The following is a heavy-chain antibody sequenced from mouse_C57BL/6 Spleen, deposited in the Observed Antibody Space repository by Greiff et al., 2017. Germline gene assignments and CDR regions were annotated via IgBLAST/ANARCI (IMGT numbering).Heavy chain of an antibody. V-gene: IGHV5-16*01. CDR1: GFTFSDYY. CDR2: INYDGSST. Sequence: EVHLVESEGGLVQPGSSMKLSCTASGFTFSDYYMAWVRQVPEKGLEWVANINYDGSSTYYLDSLKSRFIISRDNAKNILYLQMSSLKSEDTATYYCARARDGYSSYWYFDVWGTGTTVTVSS. CDR3: ARARDGYSSYWYFDV. D-gene: IGHD2-3*01. J-gene: IGHJ1*03.